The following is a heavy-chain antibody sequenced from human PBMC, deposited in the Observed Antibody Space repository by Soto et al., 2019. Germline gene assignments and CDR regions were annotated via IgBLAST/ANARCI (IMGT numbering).Heavy chain of an antibody. V-gene: IGHV4-34*01. CDR2: INHSGST. CDR3: ARAPALDIVVVVALYGYYFDY. D-gene: IGHD2-15*01. Sequence: QVQLQQWGAGLLKPSETLSLTCAVYGGSFSGYYWSWIRQPPGKGLEWIGEINHSGSTNYNPSLKSRVTISVDTSKNQFSLKLSSVTAADTAVYYCARAPALDIVVVVALYGYYFDYWGQGTLVTVSS. J-gene: IGHJ4*02. CDR1: GGSFSGYY.